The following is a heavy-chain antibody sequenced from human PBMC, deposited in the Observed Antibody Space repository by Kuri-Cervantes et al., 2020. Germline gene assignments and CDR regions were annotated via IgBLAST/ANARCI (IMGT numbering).Heavy chain of an antibody. V-gene: IGHV3-30*03. J-gene: IGHJ4*02. Sequence: GESLKISCAASGFTFSSYGMHWVRQAPGKGLEWVAVISYDGSNKYYADSVKGRFTISRDNSKNTLYLQMNSLRAEDTAVYYCARENIAAAGTGGGPVWGQGTLVTVSS. CDR3: ARENIAAAGTGGGPV. CDR2: ISYDGSNK. D-gene: IGHD6-13*01. CDR1: GFTFSSYG.